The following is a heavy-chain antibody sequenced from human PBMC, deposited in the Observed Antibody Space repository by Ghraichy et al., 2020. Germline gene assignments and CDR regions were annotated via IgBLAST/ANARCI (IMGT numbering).Heavy chain of an antibody. CDR3: ARHFTPEGYFDY. Sequence: SETLSLTCTVSGGSISSSSYYWGWIRQPPGKGLEWIGSIYYSGSTYYNPSLKSRVTISVDTSKNQFSLKLSSVTAADTAVYYCARHFTPEGYFDYWGQGTLVTVSS. V-gene: IGHV4-39*01. CDR1: GGSISSSSYY. CDR2: IYYSGST. J-gene: IGHJ4*02.